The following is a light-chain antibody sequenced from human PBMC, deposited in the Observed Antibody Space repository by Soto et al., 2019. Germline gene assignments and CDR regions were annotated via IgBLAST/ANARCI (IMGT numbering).Light chain of an antibody. CDR3: SSFTTSNSYV. CDR1: SSDVGTYNR. V-gene: IGLV2-18*02. Sequence: QSVLTQPPSVSGSPGQSVTISCTGTSSDVGTYNRVSWYQQPPGTAPKLIISEVSNRPSGVPDRFSGSKSGNTASLTISGLQAGDEADYYCSSFTTSNSYVFVTGTKVTVL. J-gene: IGLJ1*01. CDR2: EVS.